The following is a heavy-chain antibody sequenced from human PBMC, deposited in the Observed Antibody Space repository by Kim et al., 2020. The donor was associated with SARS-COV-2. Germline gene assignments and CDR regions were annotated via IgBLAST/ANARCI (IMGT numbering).Heavy chain of an antibody. J-gene: IGHJ6*03. Sequence: ASVTVSCKASGYTFTSYDINWVRQATGQGLEWMGWMNPNSGNTGYAQKFQGRVTMTRNTSISTAYMELSSLRSEDTAVYYCARGVKVPAAIWISYYYYYMDVWGKGTTVTVSS. CDR3: ARGVKVPAAIWISYYYYYMDV. D-gene: IGHD2-2*01. CDR2: MNPNSGNT. CDR1: GYTFTSYD. V-gene: IGHV1-8*01.